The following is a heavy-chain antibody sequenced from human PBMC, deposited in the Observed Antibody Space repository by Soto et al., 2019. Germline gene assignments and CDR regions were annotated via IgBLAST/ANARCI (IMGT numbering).Heavy chain of an antibody. J-gene: IGHJ6*02. CDR1: GFTFSRYA. D-gene: IGHD1-26*01. V-gene: IGHV3-23*01. CDR2: LRGSGGHT. Sequence: EVQLLESGGGLVQPGGSLSLSCAASGFTFSRYAMTWVRQAPGKGLEWVSALRGSGGHTYYEDSAKGRITSSRDNSKNTHYIQMNSLRTDDTAVYYCAKGRSTVGALTSYYDGIDVWGQGTTVTVSS. CDR3: AKGRSTVGALTSYYDGIDV.